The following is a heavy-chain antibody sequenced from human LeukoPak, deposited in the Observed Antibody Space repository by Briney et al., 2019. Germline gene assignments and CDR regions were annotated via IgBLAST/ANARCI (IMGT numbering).Heavy chain of an antibody. Sequence: GGSLRLSCAASGFTFSSYSMNWVRQALGKGLEWVSSISSSSSYIYYADSVKGRFTISRDNAKNSLYLQMNSLRAEDTAVYYCARSWLLAAAGTYDYWGQGTLVTVSS. D-gene: IGHD6-13*01. V-gene: IGHV3-21*01. CDR3: ARSWLLAAAGTYDY. CDR1: GFTFSSYS. CDR2: ISSSSSYI. J-gene: IGHJ4*02.